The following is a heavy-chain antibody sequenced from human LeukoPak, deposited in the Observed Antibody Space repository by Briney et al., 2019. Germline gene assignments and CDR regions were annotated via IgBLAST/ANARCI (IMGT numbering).Heavy chain of an antibody. Sequence: PGGSLRLSCVASGFTVSSNYMSWVRQAPGKGLEWVSVIYSGGSTYYADSVKGRFTISRDNSKNTLYLQMNSLKAEDTAVYYCARDAISGSYGMDVWGQGTTVTVSS. V-gene: IGHV3-66*01. CDR3: ARDAISGSYGMDV. J-gene: IGHJ6*02. CDR2: IYSGGST. CDR1: GFTVSSNY. D-gene: IGHD3-10*01.